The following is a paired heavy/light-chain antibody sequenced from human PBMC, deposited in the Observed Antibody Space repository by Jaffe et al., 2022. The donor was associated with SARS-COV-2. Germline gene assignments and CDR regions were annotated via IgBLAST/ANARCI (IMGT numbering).Light chain of an antibody. CDR1: NSNIGAGSD. CDR3: QSYDSSLGGSRV. CDR2: GNT. Sequence: QSVLTQPPSVSGAPGQRVTISCTGSNSNIGAGSDVHWYQQFPGAAPKVLIYGNTNRPSGVPDRFSGSKSGTSASLAITGLQAEDEADYHCQSYDSSLGGSRVFGGGTKLTVL. J-gene: IGLJ3*02. V-gene: IGLV1-40*01.
Heavy chain of an antibody. CDR3: ARDQGNSSLSGAFDL. D-gene: IGHD6-6*01. CDR1: GFTVSTYY. J-gene: IGHJ3*01. V-gene: IGHV3-53*01. Sequence: EVQLVESGGGLIQPGGSLRLSCAASGFTVSTYYMTWVRQAPGKGLDWVSVIYIGGSPYYADSVKGRFTISRDNSKNTVSLQMNSLRAEDTAVYYCARDQGNSSLSGAFDLWGQGTMVTVSS. CDR2: IYIGGSP.